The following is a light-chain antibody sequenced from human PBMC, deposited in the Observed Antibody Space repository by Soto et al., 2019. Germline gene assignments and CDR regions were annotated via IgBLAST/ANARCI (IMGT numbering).Light chain of an antibody. CDR1: QSVSSSY. CDR2: GAS. Sequence: EIVLTQSPGTLSSSHGERATCPCRASQSVSSSYLAWYQQKPGQAPRLLIYGASSRATGIPDRFSGSGSGTDFTLTISRLEPEDFTVYYCQQDDVSPVTFGQGTLLEI. CDR3: QQDDVSPVT. J-gene: IGKJ5*01. V-gene: IGKV3-20*01.